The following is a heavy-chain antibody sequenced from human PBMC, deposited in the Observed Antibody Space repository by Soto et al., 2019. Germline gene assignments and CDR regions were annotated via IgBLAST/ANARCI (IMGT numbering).Heavy chain of an antibody. Sequence: VSLRLSCAASGFTFSSYWMHWVRQAPGKGLVWVSRINSDGSSTSYADSVKGRFTISRDNAKNTLYLQMNSLRAEDTAVYYCARDFPVRAAHWFDPWGQGTLVTVSS. V-gene: IGHV3-74*01. CDR1: GFTFSSYW. J-gene: IGHJ5*02. CDR3: ARDFPVRAAHWFDP. CDR2: INSDGSST. D-gene: IGHD6-6*01.